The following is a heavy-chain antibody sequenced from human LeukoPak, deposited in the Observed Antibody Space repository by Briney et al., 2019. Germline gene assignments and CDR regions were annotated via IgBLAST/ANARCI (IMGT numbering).Heavy chain of an antibody. J-gene: IGHJ4*02. V-gene: IGHV1-2*06. Sequence: GASVKVSCKASGYTFTGYYIHWVRQAPGQGLEWMGRINPNSGGTNYAQKFQGRVTMTRDTSISTAYMDLSGLTSDDTAVYYCASYTSCFLWGQGTLVTVSS. CDR3: ASYTSCFL. CDR2: INPNSGGT. CDR1: GYTFTGYY. D-gene: IGHD2-2*01.